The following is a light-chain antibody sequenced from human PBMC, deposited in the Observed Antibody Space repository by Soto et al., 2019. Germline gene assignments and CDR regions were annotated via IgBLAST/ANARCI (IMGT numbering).Light chain of an antibody. CDR2: GNT. J-gene: IGLJ3*02. V-gene: IGLV1-40*01. CDR1: NSNIGAGYD. CDR3: QSYDSSLSGWV. Sequence: QSALTQPPSVSGAPGQRVTISCTGNNSNIGAGYDLHWYQQLPGTAPKLLIYGNTNRPSGVPDRFSGSKSGTSASLAITGLQAEDEADYYCQSYDSSLSGWVFGGGTKLTVL.